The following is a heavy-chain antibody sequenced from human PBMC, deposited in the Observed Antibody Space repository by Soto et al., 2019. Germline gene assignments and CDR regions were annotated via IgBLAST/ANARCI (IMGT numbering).Heavy chain of an antibody. D-gene: IGHD6-13*01. J-gene: IGHJ5*02. CDR2: IYHSGST. Sequence: SETLSLTCAFSCYSIISGYYWGWIRQPPGKGLEWIGSIYHSGSTYYNPSLKSRVTISVDTSKNQFSLKLSSVTAADTAVYYCARDAPAGVAAAGTEYNWFDPWGQGTLVTVSS. CDR1: CYSIISGYY. CDR3: ARDAPAGVAAAGTEYNWFDP. V-gene: IGHV4-38-2*02.